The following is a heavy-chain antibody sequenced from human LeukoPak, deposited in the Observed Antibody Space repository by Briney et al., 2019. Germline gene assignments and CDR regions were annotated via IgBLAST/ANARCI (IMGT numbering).Heavy chain of an antibody. D-gene: IGHD3-10*01. Sequence: ASVKVSCKASGYTFTSYDINWVRQATGQGLELMGWMNPNSGNTGYAQKFQGRVTMTRNTSISTAYMELSSLRSEDTAVYYCARGLITMVRGVSFLVYWGQGTLVTVSS. V-gene: IGHV1-8*01. CDR1: GYTFTSYD. CDR3: ARGLITMVRGVSFLVY. J-gene: IGHJ4*02. CDR2: MNPNSGNT.